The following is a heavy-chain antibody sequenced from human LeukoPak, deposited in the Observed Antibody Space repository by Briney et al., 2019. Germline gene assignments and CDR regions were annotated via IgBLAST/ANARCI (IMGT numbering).Heavy chain of an antibody. CDR2: ISGSGGTT. D-gene: IGHD4-17*01. CDR3: ASGDYAFDY. J-gene: IGHJ4*02. V-gene: IGHV3-23*01. CDR1: GFTFSSYA. Sequence: PGGSLRLSCAASGFTFSSYAMSWVRQAPGXGLEWVSAISGSGGTTYYADSVKGRFTISRDNAKNSLYLQMNSPRAEDTAVYYCASGDYAFDYWGQGTLVTVSS.